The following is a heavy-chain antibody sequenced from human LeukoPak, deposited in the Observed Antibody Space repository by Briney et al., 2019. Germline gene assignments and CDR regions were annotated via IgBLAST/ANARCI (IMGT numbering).Heavy chain of an antibody. V-gene: IGHV3-74*01. Sequence: GGSLRLSCAASGFSFTTYWMHWVRRGPGKGLVWVSRINSDGSDTIYADSVKGRFTISRDNAKNTVYQQMDSLRAEDTAVYYCARGGGDHAFDVWGQGTMVTVSS. J-gene: IGHJ3*01. D-gene: IGHD2-21*02. CDR1: GFSFTTYW. CDR3: ARGGGDHAFDV. CDR2: INSDGSDT.